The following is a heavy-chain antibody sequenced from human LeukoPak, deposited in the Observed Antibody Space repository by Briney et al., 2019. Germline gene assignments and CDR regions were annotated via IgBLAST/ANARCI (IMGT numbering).Heavy chain of an antibody. Sequence: GGSLRLSCVVSGITLSNYGMSWVRQAPGKGLEWVSGLSGGGGGTNYADSVKGRFTISRDNSENTLYLQMNSLRPEDTAAYYCARDYYDSSGYPSGPFDYWGRGTLVTVSS. CDR3: ARDYYDSSGYPSGPFDY. D-gene: IGHD3-22*01. V-gene: IGHV3-23*01. CDR1: GITLSNYG. CDR2: LSGGGGGT. J-gene: IGHJ4*02.